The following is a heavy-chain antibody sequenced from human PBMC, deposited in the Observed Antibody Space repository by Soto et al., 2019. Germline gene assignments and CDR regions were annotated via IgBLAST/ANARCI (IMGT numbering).Heavy chain of an antibody. CDR2: INPTSGGT. J-gene: IGHJ4*02. CDR1: GYTFTGNY. V-gene: IGHV1-2*06. Sequence: QVQLVQSGAEVKKPGASVKVSCKASGYTFTGNYMHWVRQAPGQGLEWMGQINPTSGGTNFAQKFQGRVTMTWDTSISTAYMELSGLRSDDTAIYYCARGYCGSIGCSHYCDNWGQGTPVTVSS. D-gene: IGHD2-2*01. CDR3: ARGYCGSIGCSHYCDN.